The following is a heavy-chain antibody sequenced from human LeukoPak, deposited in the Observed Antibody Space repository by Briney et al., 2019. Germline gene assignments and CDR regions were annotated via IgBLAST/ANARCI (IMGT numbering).Heavy chain of an antibody. J-gene: IGHJ4*02. D-gene: IGHD5-12*01. Sequence: PGGSLRLSCAASGFTFSSYWMHWVRQAPGKGLVWVSRINSDGSTTTYADSVKGRFTISRDNSKNTLYLQMNSLRAEDAAVYYCAKDISGYDYQAAAPRDWGQGTLVTVSS. CDR2: INSDGSTT. CDR1: GFTFSSYW. CDR3: AKDISGYDYQAAAPRD. V-gene: IGHV3-74*01.